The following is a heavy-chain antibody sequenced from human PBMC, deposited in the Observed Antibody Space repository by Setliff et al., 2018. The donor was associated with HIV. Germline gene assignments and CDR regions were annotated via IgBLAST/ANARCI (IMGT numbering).Heavy chain of an antibody. J-gene: IGHJ6*02. Sequence: GGSLRLSCTASGFTFGDYAMTWVRQAPGKGLEWVGFINSNTYGGTTDYAASVKGRFTISRDDSKSIAYLQMNSLKTEDTAVYYCTRDRDGDPGDYYYGMDVWGQGTTVTVSS. V-gene: IGHV3-49*04. CDR2: INSNTYGGTT. D-gene: IGHD4-17*01. CDR1: GFTFGDYA. CDR3: TRDRDGDPGDYYYGMDV.